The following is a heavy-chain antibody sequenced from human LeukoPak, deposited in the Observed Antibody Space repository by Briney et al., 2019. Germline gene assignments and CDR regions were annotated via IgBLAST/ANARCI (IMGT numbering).Heavy chain of an antibody. CDR1: GGSISSSSYY. CDR3: ARSVSGYPNTFDY. CDR2: IYYSGST. Sequence: SETLSLTCTVSGGSISSSSYYWGWIRQPPGKGLEWIGSIYYSGSTYYNPSLKSRVTISVDTSKNQFSLKLSSVTAADTAVYYCARSVSGYPNTFDYWGQGTLVTVSS. J-gene: IGHJ4*02. D-gene: IGHD3-3*01. V-gene: IGHV4-39*01.